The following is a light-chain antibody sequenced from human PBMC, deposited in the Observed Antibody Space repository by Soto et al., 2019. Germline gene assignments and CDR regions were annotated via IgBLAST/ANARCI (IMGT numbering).Light chain of an antibody. J-gene: IGLJ2*01. V-gene: IGLV2-23*01. CDR3: CAYVRSNALL. Sequence: QSVLTQPPSASGSPGQSVTISCTGTSSDVGSYNLVSWYQHHPGKAPKFIIYEDNKRPSGVSNRFSGSKSGNTASLTISGLQAEDEADYYCCAYVRSNALLFGGGTKLTVL. CDR2: EDN. CDR1: SSDVGSYNL.